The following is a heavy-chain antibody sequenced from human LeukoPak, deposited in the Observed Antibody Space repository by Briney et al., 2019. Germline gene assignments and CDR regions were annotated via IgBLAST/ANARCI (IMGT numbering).Heavy chain of an antibody. CDR3: AREATQYYYMDV. CDR1: GFTYIDYY. J-gene: IGHJ6*03. V-gene: IGHV3-11*01. Sequence: PGGALRLSFAASGFTYIDYYMNAIRQAPGKGLEGVSYISCSCRTIYYADAVKGRFTISRDNAKNSLYLQMNSLRAEDTAVYYCAREATQYYYMDVWGKGTTVTVSS. CDR2: ISCSCRTI. D-gene: IGHD1-26*01.